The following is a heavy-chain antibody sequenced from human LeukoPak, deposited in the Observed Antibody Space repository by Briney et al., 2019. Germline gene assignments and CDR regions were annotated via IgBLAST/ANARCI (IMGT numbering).Heavy chain of an antibody. D-gene: IGHD2-2*01. CDR2: ISGSGGST. V-gene: IGHV3-23*01. Sequence: GGSLRLSCAASGFTFSSYAMSWVRQAPGKGLEWVSAISGSGGSTYYADSVKGRFTISRDNSKNTLYLQMNSLRAEDTAVYYCAKEGLYCSTTSCRYFDYRGQGTLVTVSS. CDR3: AKEGLYCSTTSCRYFDY. CDR1: GFTFSSYA. J-gene: IGHJ4*02.